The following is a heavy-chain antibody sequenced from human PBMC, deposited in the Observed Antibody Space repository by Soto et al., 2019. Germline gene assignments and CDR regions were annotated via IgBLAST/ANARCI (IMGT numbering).Heavy chain of an antibody. CDR3: AVEDCGGDCP. CDR1: GFTFSSYW. CDR2: IKTDGSDT. J-gene: IGHJ5*02. Sequence: GGSLRLSCAASGFTFSSYWMHWVRQAPGKGLVWVSGIKTDGSDTRYADFVKGRFTISRDNAENILYLQMNSLRAEDTAVYYCAVEDCGGDCPWGQGTLVTVSS. D-gene: IGHD2-21*02. V-gene: IGHV3-74*01.